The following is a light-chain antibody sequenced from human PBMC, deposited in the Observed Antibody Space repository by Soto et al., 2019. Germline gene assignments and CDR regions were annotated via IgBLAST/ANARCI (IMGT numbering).Light chain of an antibody. J-gene: IGLJ2*01. CDR2: EVS. Sequence: QSALTQPASVSGSPGQSITISCTGTSSDVGGYNYVSWYQQHPGKAPKLMIYEVSNRPSGVSNRFSGSKSGNTASLTISGLQAEDEADYCCSSYTSNSTHVVFGGGTKLTVL. V-gene: IGLV2-14*01. CDR1: SSDVGGYNY. CDR3: SSYTSNSTHVV.